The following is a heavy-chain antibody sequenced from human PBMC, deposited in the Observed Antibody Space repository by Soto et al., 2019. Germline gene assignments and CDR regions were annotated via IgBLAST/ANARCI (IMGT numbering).Heavy chain of an antibody. J-gene: IGHJ6*02. CDR2: ISYDGSNK. V-gene: IGHV3-30*18. CDR3: AKDLTLGRYGYYYSGMDV. Sequence: PGGSLRLSCAASGFTFSSYGMHRVRQAPGKGLEWVAVISYDGSNKYYADSVKGRFTISRDNSKNTLYLQMNSLRAEDTAVYYCAKDLTLGRYGYYYSGMDVWGQGTTVTVSS. D-gene: IGHD3-16*01. CDR1: GFTFSSYG.